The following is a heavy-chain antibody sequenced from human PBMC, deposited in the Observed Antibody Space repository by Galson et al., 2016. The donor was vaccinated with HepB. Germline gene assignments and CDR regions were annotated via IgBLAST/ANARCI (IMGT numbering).Heavy chain of an antibody. V-gene: IGHV3-53*01. CDR2: IYSGGTT. J-gene: IGHJ4*02. Sequence: SLRLSCAASGFTVSSDCMNWVRQAPGKGLEWVSVIYSGGTTYYADSVKGRFTISRDNSKNTLYLQMNSLRAEDTAVYYCASSVRGSGSPPGGYWGQGTLVTVSS. CDR1: GFTVSSDC. D-gene: IGHD3-10*01. CDR3: ASSVRGSGSPPGGY.